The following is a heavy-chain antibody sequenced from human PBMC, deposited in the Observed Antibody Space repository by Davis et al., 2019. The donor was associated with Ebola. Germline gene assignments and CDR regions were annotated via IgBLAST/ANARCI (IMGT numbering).Heavy chain of an antibody. CDR2: ISYDGSNK. Sequence: PGGSLRPSCAASGFTFSSYAMHWVRQAPGKGLEWVAVISYDGSNKYYADSVKGRFTISRDNSKNTLYLQMNSLRAEDTAVYYCARARGGADAFVAFDIWGQGTMVTVSS. V-gene: IGHV3-30-3*01. D-gene: IGHD3-10*01. CDR1: GFTFSSYA. CDR3: ARARGGADAFVAFDI. J-gene: IGHJ3*02.